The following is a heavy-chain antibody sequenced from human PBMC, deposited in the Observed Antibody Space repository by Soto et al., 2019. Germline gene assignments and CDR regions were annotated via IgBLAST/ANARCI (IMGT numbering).Heavy chain of an antibody. V-gene: IGHV1-46*03. CDR1: GYTFTSYY. Sequence: ASVKVSCKASGYTFTSYYMHCVRQAPGQGLEWMGIINPSGGSTSYAQKFQGRVTMTRDTSTSTVYMELSSLRSEDTAVYYCARSSGNYDYVWGSYRYYDYWGQGTLVTVSS. CDR3: ARSSGNYDYVWGSYRYYDY. D-gene: IGHD3-16*02. J-gene: IGHJ4*02. CDR2: INPSGGST.